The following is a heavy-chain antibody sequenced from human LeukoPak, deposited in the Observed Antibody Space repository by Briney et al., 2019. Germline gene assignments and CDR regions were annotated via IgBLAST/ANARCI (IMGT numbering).Heavy chain of an antibody. CDR1: SGSISNYY. J-gene: IGHJ4*02. CDR2: IFFSGDA. CDR3: ARKQAISGGFDS. D-gene: IGHD2-8*02. Sequence: SEILSLTCIVSSGSISNYYWSWFRQPPGKGLEWIGYIFFSGDAKHNPSLQSRVTISIETSNKYSLKLASVTAADTAVYFCARKQAISGGFDSWGQGTPVTVSS. V-gene: IGHV4-59*01.